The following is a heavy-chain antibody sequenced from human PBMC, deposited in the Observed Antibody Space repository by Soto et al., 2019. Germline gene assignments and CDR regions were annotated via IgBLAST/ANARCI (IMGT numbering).Heavy chain of an antibody. CDR3: ARLFRGSNIDYYHYIDV. J-gene: IGHJ6*03. D-gene: IGHD3-10*01. Sequence: QVQLVQSGAEVKKPGASVKVSCKASGYSFTSHGISWVRQAPGQGLEWMGWISANSGDTNYAQKLQDRVTLTTDTSSMTAYRELRSLRSEATAVCYCARLFRGSNIDYYHYIDVWGKGTTVTVS. CDR2: ISANSGDT. CDR1: GYSFTSHG. V-gene: IGHV1-18*01.